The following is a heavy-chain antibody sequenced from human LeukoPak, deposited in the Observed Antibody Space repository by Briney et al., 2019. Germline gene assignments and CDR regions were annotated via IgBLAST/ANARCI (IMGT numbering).Heavy chain of an antibody. J-gene: IGHJ4*02. CDR1: GYSFTGHY. D-gene: IGHD1-1*01. V-gene: IGHV1-18*04. Sequence: ASVKVSCKASGYSFTGHYMHWVRQAPGQGLEWMGWISAYNGNTNYAQKLQGRVTMTTDTSTSTAYMELRSLRSDDTAVYYCASSRTTGTGVDYWGQGTLVTVSS. CDR2: ISAYNGNT. CDR3: ASSRTTGTGVDY.